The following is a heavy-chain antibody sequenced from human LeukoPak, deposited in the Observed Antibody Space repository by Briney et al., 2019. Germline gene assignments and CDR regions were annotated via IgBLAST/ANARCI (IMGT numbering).Heavy chain of an antibody. CDR1: GGSISSGSYY. D-gene: IGHD6-19*01. V-gene: IGHV4-61*02. J-gene: IGHJ4*02. CDR2: IYTSGST. Sequence: PSETLSLTCTVSGGSISSGSYYWSWIRQPAGKGLEWIGRIYTSGSTNYNPSLKSRVTISVDTSKNQFSLKLSSVTAADTAVYYCARTPTVAGFDYWGQGTLVTVSS. CDR3: ARTPTVAGFDY.